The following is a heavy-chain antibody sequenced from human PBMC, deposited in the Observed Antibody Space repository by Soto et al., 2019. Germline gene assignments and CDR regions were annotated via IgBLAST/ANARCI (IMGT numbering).Heavy chain of an antibody. D-gene: IGHD2-15*01. V-gene: IGHV4-31*03. CDR2: IYSLGST. CDR3: AREPRI. J-gene: IGHJ4*02. Sequence: QVQLQESGPGLVKPSQTLSLTGTVSRGSISSGGYYWSWIRQHPGKGLEWIGYIYSLGSTSYNPSLKTRVTIAVAPSQNQSPLKLSSVPAADPAVYYCAREPRIWGQGTLVTVSS. CDR1: RGSISSGGYY.